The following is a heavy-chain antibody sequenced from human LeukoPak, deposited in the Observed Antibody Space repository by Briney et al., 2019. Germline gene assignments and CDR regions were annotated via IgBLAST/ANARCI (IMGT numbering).Heavy chain of an antibody. V-gene: IGHV1-18*01. J-gene: IGHJ4*02. CDR2: ISAYNGDT. D-gene: IGHD2-2*01. CDR1: GYTFTSYG. Sequence: ASVKVSCKASGYTFTSYGISWVRQAPGQGLEWMGWISAYNGDTNYAQKLQGRVTMTTDTSTSTAYMELRSLRSDDTAVYYCARDCSSTSCYSTLFDYWGQGTLVTVPS. CDR3: ARDCSSTSCYSTLFDY.